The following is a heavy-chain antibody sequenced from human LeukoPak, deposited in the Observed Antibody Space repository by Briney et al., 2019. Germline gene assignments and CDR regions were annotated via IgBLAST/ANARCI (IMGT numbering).Heavy chain of an antibody. Sequence: PGGSLTLSCSPSGFTFSNYNMNWVRQPPGKGLEWVSSISDNSRDMYYAYSVKGRFTISRDNAENSLYLQMNSRRAEDTAVYYCAREAGAEYFDYWGQGTLLSVSS. V-gene: IGHV3-21*01. J-gene: IGHJ4*02. D-gene: IGHD6-13*01. CDR3: AREAGAEYFDY. CDR1: GFTFSNYN. CDR2: ISDNSRDM.